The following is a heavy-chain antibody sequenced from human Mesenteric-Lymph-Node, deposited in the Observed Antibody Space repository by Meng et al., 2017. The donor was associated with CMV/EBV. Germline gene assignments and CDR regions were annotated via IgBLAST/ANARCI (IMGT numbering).Heavy chain of an antibody. CDR1: GFTFSSYE. CDR2: ISSSGSTI. Sequence: LSLTGAASGFTFSSYEMNWVRQAPGKGLEWVSYISSSGSTIYYADSVKGRFTISRDNAKNSLYLQMNSLRAEDTAVYYCARDRVYSGSNDWGQGTLVTVSS. V-gene: IGHV3-48*03. CDR3: ARDRVYSGSND. J-gene: IGHJ4*02. D-gene: IGHD1-26*01.